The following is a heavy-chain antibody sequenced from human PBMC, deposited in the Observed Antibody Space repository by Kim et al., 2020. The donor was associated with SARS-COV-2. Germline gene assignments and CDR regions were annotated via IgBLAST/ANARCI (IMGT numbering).Heavy chain of an antibody. V-gene: IGHV3-74*01. CDR3: ARNYIKNWPDF. J-gene: IGHJ4*02. Sequence: GGSLRLSCAASGFTFSTYWMHWVRQAPGKGLVWVSRISGDGSITSYADSVKGRFTISRDNAENTVNLQMNTLRAEDTAVYYCARNYIKNWPDFWGQGTL. CDR1: GFTFSTYW. D-gene: IGHD1-1*01. CDR2: ISGDGSIT.